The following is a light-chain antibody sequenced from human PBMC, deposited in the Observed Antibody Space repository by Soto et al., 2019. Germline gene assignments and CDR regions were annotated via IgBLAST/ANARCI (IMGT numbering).Light chain of an antibody. Sequence: QSVLTQPPSASGTPGQRVTISCSGSSSNIGSNYVYWYQQFPGTPPKLLIYRNIQRPSGVPDRFSGSKSGTSASLAISGLRSEDEAHYYCAAWDDSLWGVFGGGTKLTVL. CDR1: SSNIGSNY. CDR3: AAWDDSLWGV. J-gene: IGLJ2*01. V-gene: IGLV1-47*01. CDR2: RNI.